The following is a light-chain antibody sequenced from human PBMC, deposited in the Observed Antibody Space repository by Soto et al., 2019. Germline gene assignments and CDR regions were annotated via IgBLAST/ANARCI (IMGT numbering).Light chain of an antibody. V-gene: IGKV3-20*01. CDR3: QQYGNSPIT. Sequence: EIVLTQSPGTLSLSPGERATLSCRASQSVSSSYLAWYQQKPGQSPMLLISGASSRATGIPDRSSGSGSGTDFTLTISRLEPEDFAIYYCQQYGNSPITFGQGTRLEIK. CDR1: QSVSSSY. CDR2: GAS. J-gene: IGKJ5*01.